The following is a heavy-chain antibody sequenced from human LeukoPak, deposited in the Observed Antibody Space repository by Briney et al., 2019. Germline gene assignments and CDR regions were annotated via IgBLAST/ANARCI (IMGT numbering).Heavy chain of an antibody. J-gene: IGHJ4*02. CDR2: IIPIFGTA. CDR3: AASPLTYGSGSYDYCFDY. V-gene: IGHV1-69*06. Sequence: SVKVSCKASGGTFSSYAISWVRQAPGQGLEWMGGIIPIFGTANYAQKFQGRVTITADKSTSTAYMELSSLRSEDTAVYYCAASPLTYGSGSYDYCFDYWGQGTLVTVSS. D-gene: IGHD3-10*01. CDR1: GGTFSSYA.